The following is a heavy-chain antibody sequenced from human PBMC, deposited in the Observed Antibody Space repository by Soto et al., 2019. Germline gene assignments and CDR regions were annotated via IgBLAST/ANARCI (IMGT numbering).Heavy chain of an antibody. CDR3: AREMAGFGGEYDY. CDR1: GYTFTKYG. J-gene: IGHJ4*02. D-gene: IGHD3-16*01. V-gene: IGHV1-18*01. CDR2: ISGSSGNA. Sequence: QVQLVQSGAEVKNPGASVKVSCKTSGYTFTKYGVAWVRQAPGQGREWMGWISGSSGNANYAEKVQGRITLTTDKSTSTAYIELRSLRSDDTAVYYCAREMAGFGGEYDYWGQGTLVTVSS.